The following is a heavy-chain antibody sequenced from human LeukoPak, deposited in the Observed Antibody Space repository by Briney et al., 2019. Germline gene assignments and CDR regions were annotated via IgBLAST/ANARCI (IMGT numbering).Heavy chain of an antibody. V-gene: IGHV4-34*01. J-gene: IGHJ4*02. CDR1: GGSFSGYY. CDR3: ARDGDYWGRVARWGY. D-gene: IGHD4-17*01. Sequence: SSETLSLTCAVYGGSFSGYYWSWIRQPPGKGLEWIGEINHSGSTNYNPSLKSRVTISVDTSKNQFSLKLSSVTAADTAVYYCARDGDYWGRVARWGYWGQGTLVTVSS. CDR2: INHSGST.